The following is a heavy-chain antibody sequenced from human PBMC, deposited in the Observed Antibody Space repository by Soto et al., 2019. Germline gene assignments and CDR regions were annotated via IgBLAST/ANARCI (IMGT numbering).Heavy chain of an antibody. D-gene: IGHD3-3*02. CDR1: GYTFTSYA. CDR3: ASSHLNYYYYYGMDV. CDR2: INAGNGNT. V-gene: IGHV1-3*01. J-gene: IGHJ6*02. Sequence: GASVKVSCKASGYTFTSYAMHWVRQAPGQRLEWVGWINAGNGNTKYSQKFQGRVTITRDTSASTAYMELSSLRSEDTAVYYCASSHLNYYYYYGMDVWGQGTTVTVSS.